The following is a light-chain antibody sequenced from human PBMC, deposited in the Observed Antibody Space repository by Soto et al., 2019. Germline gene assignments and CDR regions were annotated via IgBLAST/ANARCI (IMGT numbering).Light chain of an antibody. CDR2: DVS. V-gene: IGLV2-14*01. Sequence: QSALTQPASVSGSPGQSITISCTGTSSDVGGYNYVSWYQQHPGKAPKLMIYDVSNRPSGVSTRFSGSKSGNTASLTISGLQAEDEADYYCSSYTSSSISFGGGTKLTVL. CDR3: SSYTSSSIS. J-gene: IGLJ2*01. CDR1: SSDVGGYNY.